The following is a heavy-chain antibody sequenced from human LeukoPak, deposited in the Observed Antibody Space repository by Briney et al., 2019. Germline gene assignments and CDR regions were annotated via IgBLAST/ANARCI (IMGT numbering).Heavy chain of an antibody. Sequence: GGSLRLSCAASGFTFSSYGMHWVRQAPGKGLEWVSVIYSGGSTYYADSVKGRFTISRDNSKNTLYLQMNSLRAEDTAVYYCASDSVWFGELLPYYWGQGTLVTVSS. V-gene: IGHV3-66*01. CDR3: ASDSVWFGELLPYY. J-gene: IGHJ4*02. CDR1: GFTFSSYG. D-gene: IGHD3-10*01. CDR2: IYSGGST.